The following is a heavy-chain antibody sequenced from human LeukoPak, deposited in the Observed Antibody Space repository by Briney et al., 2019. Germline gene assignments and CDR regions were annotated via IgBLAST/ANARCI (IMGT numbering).Heavy chain of an antibody. D-gene: IGHD3-22*01. V-gene: IGHV1-2*02. Sequence: ASVKVSCKASGYTFTGYYMHWVRQAPGQGLEWMGWINTNNGDTNYAQKFQGRVTMTIDTSMSTAYMELSRLKSDDTAVYDCARVSAGDTSGYYDYWGQGTLVSVSS. J-gene: IGHJ4*02. CDR3: ARVSAGDTSGYYDY. CDR1: GYTFTGYY. CDR2: INTNNGDT.